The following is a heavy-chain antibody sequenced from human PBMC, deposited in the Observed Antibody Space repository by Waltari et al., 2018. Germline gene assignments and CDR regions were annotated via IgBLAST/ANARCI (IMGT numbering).Heavy chain of an antibody. CDR2: INAGNGNT. Sequence: QVQLVQSGAEVKKPGASVKVSCKASGYTFTSSAMHWVRQAPGQRLEWMGWINAGNGNTKYSQKFQGRVTITRDTSASTAYMELSSLRSEDTAVYYCARDEAITMVQGVTDYWGQGTLVTVSS. CDR1: GYTFTSSA. D-gene: IGHD3-10*01. CDR3: ARDEAITMVQGVTDY. J-gene: IGHJ4*02. V-gene: IGHV1-3*01.